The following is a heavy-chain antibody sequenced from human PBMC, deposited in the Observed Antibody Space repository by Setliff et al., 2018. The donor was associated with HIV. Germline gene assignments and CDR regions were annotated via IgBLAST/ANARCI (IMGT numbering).Heavy chain of an antibody. D-gene: IGHD3-22*01. CDR3: ARAQDNYYDSSGYSFDS. J-gene: IGHJ4*02. V-gene: IGHV3-7*01. CDR2: INQDGSEK. CDR1: GFTFTSYW. Sequence: GGSLRLSCAASGFTFTSYWMIWVRQAPGKGLEWVANINQDGSEKNYVDSVKGRFTISRDNARNTLFLQMNSLRAEDTAVYYCARAQDNYYDSSGYSFDSWGQGSLVTVSS.